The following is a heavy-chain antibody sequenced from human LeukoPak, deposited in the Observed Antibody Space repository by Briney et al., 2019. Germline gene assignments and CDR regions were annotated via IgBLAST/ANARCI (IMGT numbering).Heavy chain of an antibody. D-gene: IGHD6-6*01. Sequence: PGGSLRLSCAASGFIFSSYAMSWIRQALGKGLEWVSGISPSGGTTIYADSVKGRFTMSRDNSKNTLYLQMNSLRAEDTAVYYCAPRGATRNIDYWGQGTLVSVSS. V-gene: IGHV3-23*01. CDR2: ISPSGGTT. CDR3: APRGATRNIDY. CDR1: GFIFSSYA. J-gene: IGHJ4*02.